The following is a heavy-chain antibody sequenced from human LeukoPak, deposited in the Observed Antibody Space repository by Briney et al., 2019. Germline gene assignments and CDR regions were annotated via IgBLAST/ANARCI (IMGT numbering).Heavy chain of an antibody. J-gene: IGHJ5*02. D-gene: IGHD2-2*01. V-gene: IGHV1-2*02. CDR2: INPNSGGT. Sequence: ASVTVSCKASGYTFTGYYMHWVRQAPGQGLEWMGWINPNSGGTNYAQKFQGRVTMTRDTSISTAYMELSRLRSDDTAVYYCATRYCSSTSCRPAWGQGTLVTVSS. CDR1: GYTFTGYY. CDR3: ATRYCSSTSCRPA.